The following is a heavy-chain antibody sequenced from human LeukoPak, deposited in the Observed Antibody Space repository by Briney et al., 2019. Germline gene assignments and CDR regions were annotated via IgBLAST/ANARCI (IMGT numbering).Heavy chain of an antibody. J-gene: IGHJ6*04. CDR2: IIPIFGTA. CDR1: GRTFSSYA. V-gene: IGHV1-69*01. Sequence: ASVKVSCKASGRTFSSYAISWGRQAPGQGLEWMGGIIPIFGTANYAQKFQGRVTITADESTSTAYMELSSLRSEDTAVYYCARDPPYCSSTSCPWRTAGLDVWGKGPTVTVSS. D-gene: IGHD2-2*01. CDR3: ARDPPYCSSTSCPWRTAGLDV.